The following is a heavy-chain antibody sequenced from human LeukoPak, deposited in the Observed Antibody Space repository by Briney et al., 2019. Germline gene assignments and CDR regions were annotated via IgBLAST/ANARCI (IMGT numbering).Heavy chain of an antibody. CDR2: IYYSGST. V-gene: IGHV4-59*01. CDR1: GGSISSYY. J-gene: IGHJ3*02. D-gene: IGHD2-21*02. Sequence: SETLSLTCTVSGGSISSYYWSWIRQPPGKGLEWIGYIYYSGSTNYNPSLKSRVTISVDTSKNQFSLKLSSVTAADTAVYYCARAQGDWGFFDGDAFDTWGQGTMVTVSS. CDR3: ARAQGDWGFFDGDAFDT.